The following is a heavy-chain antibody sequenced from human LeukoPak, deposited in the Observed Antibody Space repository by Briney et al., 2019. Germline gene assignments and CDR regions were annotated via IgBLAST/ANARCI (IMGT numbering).Heavy chain of an antibody. D-gene: IGHD3-22*01. CDR3: AKTYYYDRSGYYLDAFDI. CDR1: GYSFTSYW. V-gene: IGHV5-51*01. Sequence: AGESLKISCKGSGYSFTSYWIGWVRQMPGKGLEWMGIIYPGDSDTRYSPSFRGQVTISADKSISTAYLQWSSLKASDTAMYYCAKTYYYDRSGYYLDAFDIWGQGTMVTVSS. CDR2: IYPGDSDT. J-gene: IGHJ3*02.